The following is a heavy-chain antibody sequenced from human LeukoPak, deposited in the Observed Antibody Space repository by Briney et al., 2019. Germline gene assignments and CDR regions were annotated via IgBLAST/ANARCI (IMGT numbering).Heavy chain of an antibody. CDR3: ARGPADDFWSGYSPNFDY. Sequence: PGGSLRLSCAASGFTFRSYWMSWVRQAPGKGLEWVANIKHDGGEKYSVDSVKGRFTISRDNAKNSLYLQMNSLRAEDTAVYYCARGPADDFWSGYSPNFDYWGQGTLVTVSS. J-gene: IGHJ4*02. CDR1: GFTFRSYW. CDR2: IKHDGGEK. D-gene: IGHD3-3*01. V-gene: IGHV3-7*01.